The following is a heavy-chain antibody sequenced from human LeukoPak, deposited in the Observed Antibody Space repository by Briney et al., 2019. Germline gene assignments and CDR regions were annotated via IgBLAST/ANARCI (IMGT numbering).Heavy chain of an antibody. Sequence: ASVKVSCKASGYTFNTYDLGWVRQAPGQGLEWMGWITPHNGDTNYAERLKDRVTMTTDTSMSTAYMELRCLRSDDTAVYYCARFWSGYLPDYWGQGTLITVSS. V-gene: IGHV1-18*01. D-gene: IGHD3-3*01. CDR3: ARFWSGYLPDY. CDR1: GYTFNTYD. J-gene: IGHJ4*02. CDR2: ITPHNGDT.